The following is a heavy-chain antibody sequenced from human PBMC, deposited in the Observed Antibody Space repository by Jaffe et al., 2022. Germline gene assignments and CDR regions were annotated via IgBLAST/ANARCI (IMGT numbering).Heavy chain of an antibody. CDR1: GFTFGDYA. V-gene: IGHV3-49*04. CDR2: IRSKAYGGTT. Sequence: EVQLVESGGGLVQPGRSLRLSCTASGFTFGDYAMSWVRQAPGKGLEWVGFIRSKAYGGTTEYAASVKGRFTISRDDSKSIAYLQMNSLKTEDTAVYYCTSSYSGYAYAIDYWGQGTLVTVSS. D-gene: IGHD5-12*01. J-gene: IGHJ4*02. CDR3: TSSYSGYAYAIDY.